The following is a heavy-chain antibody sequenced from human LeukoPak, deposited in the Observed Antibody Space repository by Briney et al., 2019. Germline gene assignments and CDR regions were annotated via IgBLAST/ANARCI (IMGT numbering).Heavy chain of an antibody. CDR3: ATFKRTWYSGSY. CDR2: FDPEDGET. J-gene: IGHJ4*02. CDR1: GYTLTELS. Sequence: ASVKVSCKVSGYTLTELSMHWVRQAPGKGLEWLGGFDPEDGETIYAQKFQGRVTMTEDTSTDTAYMELSSLRSEDTAVYYCATFKRTWYSGSYGGQGTVVSVSS. V-gene: IGHV1-24*01. D-gene: IGHD1-26*01.